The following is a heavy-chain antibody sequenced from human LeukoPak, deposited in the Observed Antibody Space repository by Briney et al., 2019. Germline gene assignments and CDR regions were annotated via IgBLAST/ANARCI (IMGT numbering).Heavy chain of an antibody. D-gene: IGHD6-13*01. Sequence: GASVKVSCKASGYTFTDYYVYWVRQAPGQGLEWMGWINPNSGDTNYAQKFQGRDTMTRDTSISTAYMDLSSLRSDDTAMYYCARMWSTATSGWNWFDPWGQGTLVTVSS. CDR3: ARMWSTATSGWNWFDP. J-gene: IGHJ5*02. CDR2: INPNSGDT. CDR1: GYTFTDYY. V-gene: IGHV1-2*02.